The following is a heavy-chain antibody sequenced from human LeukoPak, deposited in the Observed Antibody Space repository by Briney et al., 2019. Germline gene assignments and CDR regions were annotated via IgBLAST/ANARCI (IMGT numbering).Heavy chain of an antibody. D-gene: IGHD3-10*01. Sequence: SETLSLTCAVSSYSISSGYYWAWIRQPPGKGLEWIGTIYHTGSTYYTPSLGSRVTISVDTSKNEFSLNLNSVTAADTAVYYCARAGWIITSGIDYWGQGALVTVSS. J-gene: IGHJ4*02. CDR1: SYSISSGYY. V-gene: IGHV4-38-2*01. CDR2: IYHTGST. CDR3: ARAGWIITSGIDY.